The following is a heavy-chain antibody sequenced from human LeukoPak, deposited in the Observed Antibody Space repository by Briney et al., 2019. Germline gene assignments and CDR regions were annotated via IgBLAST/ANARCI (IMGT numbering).Heavy chain of an antibody. CDR1: GGTFSSYA. V-gene: IGHV1-69*04. D-gene: IGHD6-13*01. CDR2: IIPIIGLA. J-gene: IGHJ4*02. CDR3: ARGGSIGSSWYLDY. Sequence: SVKVSCKASGGTFSSYALSWVRQAPGQGLEWMGRIIPIIGLANYAQKFQGRVTITADKSTSTAYMELSSLRSEDTAIYYCARGGSIGSSWYLDYWGQGTLVTVSS.